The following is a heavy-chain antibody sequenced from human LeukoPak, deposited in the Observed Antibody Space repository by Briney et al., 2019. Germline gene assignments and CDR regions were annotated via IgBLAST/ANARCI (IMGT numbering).Heavy chain of an antibody. CDR2: IYYSGST. CDR3: ARAVLITWAFDY. D-gene: IGHD1-14*01. CDR1: GGSISSHY. V-gene: IGHV4-59*11. Sequence: PSETLSLTCTVSGGSISSHYWSWIRQPPGKGQEWIGYIYYSGSTNYNPSLKSRVTISVDTSKNQFSLKLSSVTAADTAVYYCARAVLITWAFDYWGQGTLVTVSS. J-gene: IGHJ4*02.